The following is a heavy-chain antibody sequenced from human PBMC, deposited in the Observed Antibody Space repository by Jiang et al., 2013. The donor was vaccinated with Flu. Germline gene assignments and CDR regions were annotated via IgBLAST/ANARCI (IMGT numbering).Heavy chain of an antibody. J-gene: IGHJ5*02. V-gene: IGHV5-10-1*03. Sequence: VQLVESGAEVKKPGESLRISCKGSGYSFTSYWISWVRQMPGKGLEWMGRIDPSDSYTNYSPSFQGHVTISADKSISTAYLQWSSLKASDTAMYYCARHYADCSGGSCYIVDNWFDPWGQGTLVTVSS. CDR3: ARHYADCSGGSCYIVDNWFDP. D-gene: IGHD2-15*01. CDR2: IDPSDSYT. CDR1: GYSFTSYW.